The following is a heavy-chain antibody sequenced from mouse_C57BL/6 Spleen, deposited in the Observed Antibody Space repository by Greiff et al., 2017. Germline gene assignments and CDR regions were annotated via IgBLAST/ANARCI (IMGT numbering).Heavy chain of an antibody. J-gene: IGHJ3*01. Sequence: VQLQQSGPELVKPGASVKISCKASGYSFTDYNMNWVQQSNGKSLEWIGVINPNYGTTSYNQKFKGQATLTVDPSSSTAYMQLNRLTSEDSAVYYGATPSIYYDSLFAYWGQGTLVTVSA. D-gene: IGHD2-4*01. CDR2: INPNYGTT. CDR1: GYSFTDYN. V-gene: IGHV1-39*01. CDR3: ATPSIYYDSLFAY.